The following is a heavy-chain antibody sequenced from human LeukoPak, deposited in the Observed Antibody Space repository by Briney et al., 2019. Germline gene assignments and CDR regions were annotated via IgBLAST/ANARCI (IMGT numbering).Heavy chain of an antibody. CDR3: ARGHYDTSGYYHLGY. J-gene: IGHJ4*02. V-gene: IGHV1-2*02. CDR1: GYTFTGYF. CDR2: INPNSGAT. D-gene: IGHD3-22*01. Sequence: ASVKVSCKASGYTFTGYFMHWVRQAPGQGLEWMGWINPNSGATNYAQNFQGRVTMTRDTSISTAYMELRSDDTAVYYCARGHYDTSGYYHLGYWGQGTLVTVSS.